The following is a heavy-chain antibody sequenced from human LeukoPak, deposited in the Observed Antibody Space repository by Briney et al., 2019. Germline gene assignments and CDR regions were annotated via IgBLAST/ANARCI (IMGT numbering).Heavy chain of an antibody. Sequence: PSETLSLTCTVSGGSISRGGYYWSWIRQHPGKGLEWIGYIYYSGSTYYNPSLKSRVTISVDTSKNQFSLKLSSVTAADTAVYYCARKQQLVPFWFDPWGQGTLVTVSS. D-gene: IGHD6-13*01. CDR1: GGSISRGGYY. CDR2: IYYSGST. CDR3: ARKQQLVPFWFDP. V-gene: IGHV4-31*03. J-gene: IGHJ5*02.